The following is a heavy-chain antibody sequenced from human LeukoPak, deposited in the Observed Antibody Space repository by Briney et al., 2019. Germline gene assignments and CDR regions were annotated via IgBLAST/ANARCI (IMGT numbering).Heavy chain of an antibody. CDR2: ISYDGSNK. D-gene: IGHD3-16*01. J-gene: IGHJ4*02. CDR1: GITFITYA. Sequence: GGSLRLSCAASGITFITYAMHWVRQAPGKGLEWVAVISYDGSNKYYADSVKGRFTISGDNSKNTLYLQVNSLRVDDTAVYYCATSMGGGNIDYWGQGTLVTVSS. V-gene: IGHV3-30-3*01. CDR3: ATSMGGGNIDY.